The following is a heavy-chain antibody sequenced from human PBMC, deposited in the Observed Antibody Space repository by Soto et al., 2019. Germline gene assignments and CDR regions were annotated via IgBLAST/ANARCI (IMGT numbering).Heavy chain of an antibody. CDR2: IYYSGST. CDR3: ARDDRARRRFDYYYGMDV. CDR1: GGSISSGDYY. Sequence: SETLSLTCTVSGGSISSGDYYWSWIRQPPGKGLEWIGYIYYSGSTYYNPSLKSRVTISVDTSKNQFSLKLSSVTAADTAVYYCARDDRARRRFDYYYGMDVWGQGTTVTVS. J-gene: IGHJ6*02. V-gene: IGHV4-30-4*01. D-gene: IGHD3-22*01.